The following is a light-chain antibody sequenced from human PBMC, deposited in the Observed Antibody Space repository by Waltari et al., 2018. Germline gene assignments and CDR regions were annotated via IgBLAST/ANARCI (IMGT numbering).Light chain of an antibody. V-gene: IGKV1-12*01. CDR2: AAS. Sequence: DIQMTQSPSSVSASVVDRVISTFRASQGISSGLAWYQKKPGKAPKLLIYAASSLQSGVPSRFSGSGSGTDFTLTISSLQPEDFATYYCQQANSFPRTFGQGTKVEIK. CDR3: QQANSFPRT. CDR1: QGISSG. J-gene: IGKJ1*01.